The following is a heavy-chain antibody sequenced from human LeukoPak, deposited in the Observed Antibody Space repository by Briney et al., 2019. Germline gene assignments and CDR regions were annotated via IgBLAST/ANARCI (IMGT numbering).Heavy chain of an antibody. CDR3: ARHRGPAAGRFDP. CDR1: GYSISTGYC. CDR2: FYHSESA. V-gene: IGHV4-38-2*02. Sequence: PSETLSLTCTVSGYSISTGYCWGWIRQPPGKGLEWIGSFYHSESASYNPSLKNRVTISVDTSKNQFSLKLSSVTAADTAVYHCARHRGPAAGRFDPWGQGTLVTVSS. J-gene: IGHJ5*02. D-gene: IGHD6-13*01.